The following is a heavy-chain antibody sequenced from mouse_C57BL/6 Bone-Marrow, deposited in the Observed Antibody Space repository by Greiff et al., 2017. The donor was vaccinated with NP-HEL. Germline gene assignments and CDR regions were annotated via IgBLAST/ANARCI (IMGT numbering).Heavy chain of an antibody. J-gene: IGHJ1*03. V-gene: IGHV1-63*01. CDR2: IYPGGGYT. CDR1: GYTFTNYW. CDR3: ARSYWYFDV. Sequence: VKLMESGAELVRPGTSVKMSCKASGYTFTNYWIGWAKQRPGHGLEWIGDIYPGGGYTNYNEKFKGKATLTADKSSSTAYMQFSSLTSEDSAIHYCARSYWYFDVWGTGTTVTVSS.